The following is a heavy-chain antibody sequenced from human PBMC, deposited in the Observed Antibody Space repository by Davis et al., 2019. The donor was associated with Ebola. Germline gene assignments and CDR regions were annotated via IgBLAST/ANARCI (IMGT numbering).Heavy chain of an antibody. CDR1: GGSINNYF. V-gene: IGHV4-34*01. CDR3: TRGNDYAKSGVD. D-gene: IGHD4-17*01. Sequence: MPSETLSLTCTVSGGSINNYFWTWIRQPPGKGLEWIGEVHPSGSTNYNPSLTSRVTISVDTSKSQFSLKLSSVTAADTAMYFCTRGNDYAKSGVDWGQGILVTVSS. CDR2: VHPSGST. J-gene: IGHJ4*02.